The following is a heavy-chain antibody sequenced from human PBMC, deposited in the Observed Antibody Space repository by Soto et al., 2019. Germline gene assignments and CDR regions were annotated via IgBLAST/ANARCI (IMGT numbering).Heavy chain of an antibody. V-gene: IGHV3-23*01. CDR1: GFTFSSYA. Sequence: GGSLRLSCAASGFTFSSYAMSWVRQAPGKGLEWVSAISGSGGSTYYADSVKGRFTISRDNSKNTLYLQMNSLGAEDTAVYYCAKPPTRYDFKDGMDVWGQGTTVTVSS. CDR3: AKPPTRYDFKDGMDV. D-gene: IGHD3-3*01. J-gene: IGHJ6*02. CDR2: ISGSGGST.